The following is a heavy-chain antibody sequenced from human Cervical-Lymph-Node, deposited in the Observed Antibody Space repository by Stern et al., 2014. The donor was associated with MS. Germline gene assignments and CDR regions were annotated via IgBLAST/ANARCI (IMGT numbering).Heavy chain of an antibody. CDR1: GFTFSDHY. CDR3: ARGWGSYRGCIDY. CDR2: IRNTANRYTT. V-gene: IGHV3-72*01. J-gene: IGHJ4*02. Sequence: EVQLVESGGGLVQPGGSLRLSCAASGFTFSDHYMDWVRQAPGKGLEWIGRIRNTANRYTTENAASAKGRFTISSADSTNSLYLQMNSLKTEDTAVYYCARGWGSYRGCIDYWGQGTLVIVSS. D-gene: IGHD1-26*01.